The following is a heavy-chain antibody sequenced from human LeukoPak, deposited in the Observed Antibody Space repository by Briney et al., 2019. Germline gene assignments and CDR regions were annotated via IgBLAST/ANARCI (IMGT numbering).Heavy chain of an antibody. CDR2: ISSSAYYT. Sequence: GGSLRLSCAASGFNFSSYSMNWVRQAPGEGLEWVSSISSSAYYTYYADSVKGRFTISRDNTKNSLYLLMNSLRAEDTAVYYCGKSTGGYCSGVSCSPSPYWGQGTLVTVSS. CDR1: GFNFSSYS. D-gene: IGHD2-15*01. J-gene: IGHJ4*02. V-gene: IGHV3-21*01. CDR3: GKSTGGYCSGVSCSPSPY.